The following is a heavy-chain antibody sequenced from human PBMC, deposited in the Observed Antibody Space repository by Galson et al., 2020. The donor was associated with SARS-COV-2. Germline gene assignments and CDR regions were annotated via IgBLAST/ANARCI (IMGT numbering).Heavy chain of an antibody. CDR3: ARDCIAAAYCGMDV. CDR2: IWYDGSNK. CDR1: GFTFSSYG. J-gene: IGHJ6*02. V-gene: IGHV3-33*01. D-gene: IGHD6-13*01. Sequence: GGSLRLSCAASGFTFSSYGMHWVRQAPGKGLEWVAVIWYDGSNKYYADSVKGRFTISRDNSKNTLYLQMNSLRAEDTAVYYCARDCIAAAYCGMDVWGQGTTVTVSS.